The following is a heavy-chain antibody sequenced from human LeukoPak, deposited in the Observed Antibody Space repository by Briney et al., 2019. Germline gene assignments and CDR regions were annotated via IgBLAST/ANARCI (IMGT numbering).Heavy chain of an antibody. CDR3: ARHPSY. V-gene: IGHV4-39*01. J-gene: IGHJ4*02. CDR1: GGSISSSSYY. CDR2: IYYSGST. Sequence: SETLSLTCTVSGGSISSSSYYWAWIRQPPGKGLEWIGSIYYSGSTYYNPSLKSRVTISVDTSKNQFSLKLSSVTAADMAVYYWARHPSYWGQGTLVTVSS.